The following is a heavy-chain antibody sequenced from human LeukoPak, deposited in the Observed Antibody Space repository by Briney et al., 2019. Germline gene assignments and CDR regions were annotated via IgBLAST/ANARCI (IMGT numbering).Heavy chain of an antibody. Sequence: PSETLSLTCSISGDSIRRNYWSWIRQPPGKGLEWIGYIHYSGNTNYNPSLKSRVSISVDTSKNQFSLKLTSVTAADTAVYYCAAYRSGTHYNSYHFDDWGQGTLVTVSS. V-gene: IGHV4-59*08. CDR2: IHYSGNT. CDR3: AAYRSGTHYNSYHFDD. D-gene: IGHD3-10*01. J-gene: IGHJ4*02. CDR1: GDSIRRNY.